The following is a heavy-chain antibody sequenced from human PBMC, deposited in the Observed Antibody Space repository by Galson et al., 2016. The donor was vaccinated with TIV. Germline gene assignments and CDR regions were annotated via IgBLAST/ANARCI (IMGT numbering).Heavy chain of an antibody. D-gene: IGHD3-16*02. J-gene: IGHJ5*02. CDR3: ARGQEGYTYGYYWFDA. CDR2: INPNGGST. Sequence: SVKVSCKASGYSFTSYYIHWVRQAPGQGLEWMAIINPNGGSTSYAQRFQGRVAVFTDTSTSTVYMEVSRLRLEDTAIYYCARGQEGYTYGYYWFDACGQGSLVTVSS. V-gene: IGHV1-46*01. CDR1: GYSFTSYY.